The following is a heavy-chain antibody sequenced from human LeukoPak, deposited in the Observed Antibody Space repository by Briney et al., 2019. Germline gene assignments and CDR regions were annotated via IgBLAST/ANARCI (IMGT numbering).Heavy chain of an antibody. CDR1: GFTFYNYA. CDR2: ISGGGGIT. Sequence: GGSLRLSCAASGFTFYNYAMNWVRQAPGKGLEWVSSISGGGGITDYGDPVKGRFTISRDNSKNTLYLQMNSLRAEDTAIYYCAKDSRGYEQPSDYWGQGTLVTVS. V-gene: IGHV3-23*01. J-gene: IGHJ4*02. D-gene: IGHD3-22*01. CDR3: AKDSRGYEQPSDY.